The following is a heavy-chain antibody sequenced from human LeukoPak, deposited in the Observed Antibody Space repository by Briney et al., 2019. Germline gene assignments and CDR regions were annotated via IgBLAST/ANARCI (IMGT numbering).Heavy chain of an antibody. J-gene: IGHJ4*02. CDR1: GGTFNSYG. CDR3: ARDYRTGFDY. Sequence: GASVKVSCKASGGTFNSYGIIWVRQAPGQGLEWMGGVIPILGTANYAQKFQGRVTITADKSTTTAYMELRSLRSDDTAVYYCARDYRTGFDYWGQGTLVTVSS. D-gene: IGHD7-27*01. CDR2: VIPILGTA. V-gene: IGHV1-69*10.